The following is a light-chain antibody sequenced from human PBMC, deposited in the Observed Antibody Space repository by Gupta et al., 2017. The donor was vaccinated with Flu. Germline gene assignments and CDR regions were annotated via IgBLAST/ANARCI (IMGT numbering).Light chain of an antibody. V-gene: IGLV1-44*01. CDR1: SPNIGGNA. Sequence: QSLPPQPPSASGTPGQRVTISCSGSSPNIGGNAVNWYQHLPGTAPKLLIYSNNQRPSGVPDRFSGSKSGTSASLAITGLQAEDEADYYCAAWDDSLNGVVFGGGTKLTVL. CDR3: AAWDDSLNGVV. J-gene: IGLJ2*01. CDR2: SNN.